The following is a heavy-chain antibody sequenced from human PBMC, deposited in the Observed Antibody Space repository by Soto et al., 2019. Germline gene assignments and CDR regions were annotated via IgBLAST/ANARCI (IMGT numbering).Heavy chain of an antibody. D-gene: IGHD3-3*01. V-gene: IGHV4-34*01. Sequence: PSDTLSLTCAVYGGSFSGYYWSWIRQPPGKGLEWIGEINHSGSTNYNPSLKSRVTISVDTSKNQFSLKLSSVTAADTAVYYCARERYYDFWSGLPSTHAFDIWGQGTMVTVSS. J-gene: IGHJ3*02. CDR3: ARERYYDFWSGLPSTHAFDI. CDR2: INHSGST. CDR1: GGSFSGYY.